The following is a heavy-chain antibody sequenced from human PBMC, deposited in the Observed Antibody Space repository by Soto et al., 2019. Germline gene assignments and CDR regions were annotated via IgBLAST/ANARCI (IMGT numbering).Heavy chain of an antibody. CDR3: TTVGYSYGPQWY. V-gene: IGHV3-23*01. CDR1: GFTFSSYS. Sequence: GGSLRLSCAASGFTFSSYSMNWVRQAPGKGLEWVSGISVSGDSTYYAGSVKGRFTISRDNSKSTLYLQMNSLRAEDTAVYYCTTVGYSYGPQWYWGQGTLVTVSS. J-gene: IGHJ4*02. D-gene: IGHD5-18*01. CDR2: ISVSGDST.